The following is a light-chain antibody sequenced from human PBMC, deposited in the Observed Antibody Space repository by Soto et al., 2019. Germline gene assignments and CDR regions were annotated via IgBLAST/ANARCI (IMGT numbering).Light chain of an antibody. Sequence: QSVLTQPPSESGAPGQRVTISCTGSSSNIGAGYDVHWYQQLPGTAPKLLIYGNSNRPSGVPDRFSGSKSGTSASLGITGLQAEDEADYYCQSYDSSLSGVVFGGGTQLTVL. CDR2: GNS. CDR1: SSNIGAGYD. J-gene: IGLJ2*01. V-gene: IGLV1-40*01. CDR3: QSYDSSLSGVV.